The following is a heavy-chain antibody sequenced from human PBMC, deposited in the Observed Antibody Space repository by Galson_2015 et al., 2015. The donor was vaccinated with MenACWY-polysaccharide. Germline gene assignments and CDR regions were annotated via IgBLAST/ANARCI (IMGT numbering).Heavy chain of an antibody. CDR1: GFTFSTYW. V-gene: IGHV3-7*01. D-gene: IGHD1-26*01. CDR2: IKKDGTEK. CDR3: ARSGRIDV. J-gene: IGHJ6*02. Sequence: SLRLSCAASGFTFSTYWMTWVRQAPGKGLEWVANIKKDGTEKYYADSVKGRFTISRDNAKNSLDLQMDSLRAEDTATYYCARSGRIDVWGQGTTVTVSS.